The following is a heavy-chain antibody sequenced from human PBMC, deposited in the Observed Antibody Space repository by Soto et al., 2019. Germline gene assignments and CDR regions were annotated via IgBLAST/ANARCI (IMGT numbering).Heavy chain of an antibody. CDR1: GFIFNNYA. CDR2: INEDGGRT. Sequence: GGSLRLSCAASGFIFNNYAMTWVRQAPGKGLEWVSTINEDGGRTYSPDSVKGRFTISRDNSKNTLYLQLNSLRAEVTAIYYCAKGYSVNYYGVFDYWGQGTLVTVSS. CDR3: AKGYSVNYYGVFDY. V-gene: IGHV3-23*01. J-gene: IGHJ4*02. D-gene: IGHD3-22*01.